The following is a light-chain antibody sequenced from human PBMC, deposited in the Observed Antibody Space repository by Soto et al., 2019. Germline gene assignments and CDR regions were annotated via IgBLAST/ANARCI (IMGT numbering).Light chain of an antibody. J-gene: IGKJ5*01. Sequence: DIQMTQSPSSLSASFGDRVTITCRASQSIGSSYLHWYQQKPGKAPKLLIYAASSLQSGVPSRFSGSGSGTDFTLTIRSLQPEDFATYYCQQSYSPITFGQGTRLEIK. V-gene: IGKV1-39*01. CDR2: AAS. CDR1: QSIGSSY. CDR3: QQSYSPIT.